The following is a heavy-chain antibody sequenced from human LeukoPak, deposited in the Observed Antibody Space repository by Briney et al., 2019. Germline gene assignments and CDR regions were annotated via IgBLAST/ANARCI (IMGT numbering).Heavy chain of an antibody. CDR2: INHSGST. J-gene: IGHJ6*02. D-gene: IGHD2-2*01. V-gene: IGHV4-34*01. CDR3: ARVDQLLMDETYYYYGMDV. Sequence: PSETLSLTCAVYGGSFSGYYWSWIRQPPGKGLEWIGEINHSGSTNYNPSLKSRVTISVDTSKNRFSLKLSSVTAADTAVYYCARVDQLLMDETYYYYGMDVWGQGTTVTVSS. CDR1: GGSFSGYY.